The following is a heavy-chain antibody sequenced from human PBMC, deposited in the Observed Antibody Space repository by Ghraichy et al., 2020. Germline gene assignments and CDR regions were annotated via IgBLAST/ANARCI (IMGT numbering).Heavy chain of an antibody. D-gene: IGHD5-12*01. CDR2: ISSSSSYI. J-gene: IGHJ4*02. Sequence: LSLTCAASGFTFSDYNMNWVRQAPGKGLEWVSSISSSSSYIYYADSLKGRFTISRDNAKNSLYLQMNSLRAEDTAVYYCVRVKDIVATIWSLDYWGQGTLVTVSS. CDR3: VRVKDIVATIWSLDY. CDR1: GFTFSDYN. V-gene: IGHV3-21*01.